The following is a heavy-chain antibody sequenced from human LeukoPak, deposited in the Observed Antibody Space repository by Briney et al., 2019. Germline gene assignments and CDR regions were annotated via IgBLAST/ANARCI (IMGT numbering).Heavy chain of an antibody. D-gene: IGHD1-26*01. CDR3: TTELRWEVVDVDQ. CDR2: IKSKTNGETT. J-gene: IGHJ4*02. Sequence: PGGSLRLSCAASGFSFSNAWMRWVRQAPGEGLEWVGRIKSKTNGETTDYAAPVKGRFTISRDDSKSTLYLQMNSLKTEDTAVYYCTTELRWEVVDVDQWGQGTLVTVSS. CDR1: GFSFSNAW. V-gene: IGHV3-15*05.